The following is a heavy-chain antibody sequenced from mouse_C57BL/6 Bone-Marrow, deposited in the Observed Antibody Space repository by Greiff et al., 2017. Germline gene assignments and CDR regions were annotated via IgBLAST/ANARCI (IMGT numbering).Heavy chain of an antibody. Sequence: QVQLPQPGAELVKPGASVKMYCKASGYSFTSYWMHWVKQRPGRGLVWIGRIEPNSGGTKYNEKFKSKATLTVDQPSSTAYMQLSSLTSEDSAVYYCASRYAMDYWVQGTSVTVSS. CDR2: IEPNSGGT. CDR3: ASRYAMDY. J-gene: IGHJ4*01. V-gene: IGHV1-72*01. CDR1: GYSFTSYW.